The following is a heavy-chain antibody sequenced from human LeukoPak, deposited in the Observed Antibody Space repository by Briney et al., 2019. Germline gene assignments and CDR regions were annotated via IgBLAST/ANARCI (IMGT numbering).Heavy chain of an antibody. CDR2: IYYSGST. CDR1: DDSITIYY. J-gene: IGHJ4*02. D-gene: IGHD3-10*01. Sequence: PSETLSLTCSVSDDSITIYYWTWIRQPPGKGLEWIAYIYYSGSTNYNPSLKSRVTISVDTSKNQFSLKLSSVTAADTAVYYCARRNGSGSSGTFDYWGQGTLVTVSS. V-gene: IGHV4-59*01. CDR3: ARRNGSGSSGTFDY.